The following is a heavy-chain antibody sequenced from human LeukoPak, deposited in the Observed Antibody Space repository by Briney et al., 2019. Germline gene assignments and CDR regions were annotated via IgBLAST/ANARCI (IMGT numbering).Heavy chain of an antibody. D-gene: IGHD6-13*01. CDR3: AREGYSSSWYGEGYNWFDP. CDR1: GGTFSSYA. CDR2: MNPNSGNT. J-gene: IGHJ5*02. V-gene: IGHV1-8*03. Sequence: ASVKVSCKASGGTFSSYAINWVRQATGQGLEWMGWMNPNSGNTGYAQKFQGRVTITRNTSISTAYMELSSLRSEDTAVYYCAREGYSSSWYGEGYNWFDPWGQGTLVTVSS.